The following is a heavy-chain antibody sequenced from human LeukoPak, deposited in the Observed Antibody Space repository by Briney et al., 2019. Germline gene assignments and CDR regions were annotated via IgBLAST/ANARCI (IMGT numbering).Heavy chain of an antibody. CDR2: INHSGST. V-gene: IGHV4-34*01. J-gene: IGHJ5*02. Sequence: PSETPSLTCAVYGGSFSGYYWSWIRQPPGKGLEWIGEINHSGSTNYNPSLKSRVTISVDTSKNQFSLKLSSVTAADTAVYYCARARKTRYCSGGSCYFGLLSWFDPWGQGTLVTVSS. D-gene: IGHD2-15*01. CDR3: ARARKTRYCSGGSCYFGLLSWFDP. CDR1: GGSFSGYY.